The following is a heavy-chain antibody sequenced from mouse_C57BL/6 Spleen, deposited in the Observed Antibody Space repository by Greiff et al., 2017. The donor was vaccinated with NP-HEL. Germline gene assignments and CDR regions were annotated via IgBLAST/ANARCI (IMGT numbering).Heavy chain of an antibody. CDR2: INPYNGDT. D-gene: IGHD1-1*01. J-gene: IGHJ3*01. CDR1: GYSFTGYF. Sequence: EVQLQQSGPELVKPGDSVKISCKASGYSFTGYFMNWVMQSHGKSLEWIGRINPYNGDTFYNQKFKGKATLTVDKSSSTAHMELRSLTSEDSAVYYCARGGITRAWFAYWGQGTLVTVSA. V-gene: IGHV1-20*01. CDR3: ARGGITRAWFAY.